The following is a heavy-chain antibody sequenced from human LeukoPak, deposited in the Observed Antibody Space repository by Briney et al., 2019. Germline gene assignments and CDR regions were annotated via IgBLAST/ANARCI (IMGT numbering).Heavy chain of an antibody. CDR1: GFTFRSYA. CDR3: ARVFQSHGCLDY. V-gene: IGHV3-30-3*01. Sequence: GGSLRLSCAASGFTFRSYAMHWVREAPGKGVEWVAVISYDGSNKYYADSVEGRFTISRDNHKHTLYLQMNSLRAEDTLVYCCARVFQSHGCLDYWPQGPLVPVSS. J-gene: IGHJ4*02. D-gene: IGHD5/OR15-5a*01. CDR2: ISYDGSNK.